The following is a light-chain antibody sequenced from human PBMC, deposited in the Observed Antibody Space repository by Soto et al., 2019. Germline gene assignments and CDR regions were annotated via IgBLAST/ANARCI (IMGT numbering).Light chain of an antibody. Sequence: QSALTQPASVSGSPGQSITISCTGTHNDIGSYNYVSWYQQHPGKAPKLMIYDVSNRPSGVSNRFSGSESDNTASLTISGLQAGDEAVYYCSSFTSGTTLSYVFGTGTNLTVL. CDR2: DVS. CDR1: HNDIGSYNY. CDR3: SSFTSGTTLSYV. J-gene: IGLJ1*01. V-gene: IGLV2-14*01.